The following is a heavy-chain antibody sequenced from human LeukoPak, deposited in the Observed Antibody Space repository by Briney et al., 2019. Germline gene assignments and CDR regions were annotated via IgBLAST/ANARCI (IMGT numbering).Heavy chain of an antibody. V-gene: IGHV4-61*02. Sequence: SETLSLTCTVSGGSISSGSYYWSWIRRPAGKGLEWIGRIYTSGSTNYNPSLNSRVTISLDTSKNQFSMKLSSVTAADTAAYYCARDPVGGSFDSWGQGTLVTVSS. CDR3: ARDPVGGSFDS. D-gene: IGHD3-10*01. CDR2: IYTSGST. J-gene: IGHJ4*02. CDR1: GGSISSGSYY.